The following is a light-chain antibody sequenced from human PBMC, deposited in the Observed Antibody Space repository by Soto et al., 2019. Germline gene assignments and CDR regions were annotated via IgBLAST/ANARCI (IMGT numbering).Light chain of an antibody. V-gene: IGKV3-15*01. J-gene: IGKJ3*01. CDR2: GPS. Sequence: EIVLTQSPATLSVSPGERATLSCRASKSVSSNLARYQHKPGRAPRLLFYGPSTRATGIPARFSGSGSGTEYTLTISSLESEDFAVYYCQQYSNWPQVTFGPGTKVDI. CDR3: QQYSNWPQVT. CDR1: KSVSSN.